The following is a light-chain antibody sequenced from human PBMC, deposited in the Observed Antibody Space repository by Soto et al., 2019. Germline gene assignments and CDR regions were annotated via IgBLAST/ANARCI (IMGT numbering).Light chain of an antibody. CDR1: QSISSW. CDR2: DAS. J-gene: IGKJ1*01. CDR3: QQYNIYSWT. V-gene: IGKV1-5*01. Sequence: GYIVPIRCRASQSISSWLAWYQQKPGKAPKLLIYDASSLESGVPSRFSGSGSGTGFTLTISSLQPDDFATYYCQQYNIYSWTSAQGAKVDIK.